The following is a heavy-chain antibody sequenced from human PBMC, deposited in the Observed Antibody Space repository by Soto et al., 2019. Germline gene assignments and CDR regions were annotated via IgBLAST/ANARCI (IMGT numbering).Heavy chain of an antibody. Sequence: SVKVSCKASGGTFSSYAISWVRQAPGQGLEWMGGIIPIFGTANYARKFQGRVTITADESTSTAYMELSSLRSEDTAVYYCARAADVEMATTTLDYWGQGTLVTVSS. CDR1: GGTFSSYA. J-gene: IGHJ4*02. V-gene: IGHV1-69*13. D-gene: IGHD5-12*01. CDR3: ARAADVEMATTTLDY. CDR2: IIPIFGTA.